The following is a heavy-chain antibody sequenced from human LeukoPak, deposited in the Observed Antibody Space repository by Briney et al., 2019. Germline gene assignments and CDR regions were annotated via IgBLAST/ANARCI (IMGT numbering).Heavy chain of an antibody. V-gene: IGHV3-23*01. CDR3: AAPLSYYYDSSGYYWDY. Sequence: GGSLRLSCAASGFTFSSYAMSWVRQAPGKGLEWVSAISGSGGSTYYADSVKGRFTICRDNSKNTLYLQMNSLRAEDTAVYYCAAPLSYYYDSSGYYWDYWGQGTLVTVSS. CDR1: GFTFSSYA. D-gene: IGHD3-22*01. J-gene: IGHJ4*02. CDR2: ISGSGGST.